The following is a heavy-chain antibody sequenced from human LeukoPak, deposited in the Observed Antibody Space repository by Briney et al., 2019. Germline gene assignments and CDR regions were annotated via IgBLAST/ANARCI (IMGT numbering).Heavy chain of an antibody. CDR1: GGSISSSSYY. CDR3: ARRVTMVRGVIRDY. Sequence: SETLSLTCTVSGGSISSSSYYWGCIRQPPGNGLEWIGSIYYSGSTYYNPSLKSRVTISVDTSKNQFSLKLSSVTAADTAVYYCARRVTMVRGVIRDYWGQGTLVTVSS. D-gene: IGHD3-10*01. V-gene: IGHV4-39*01. CDR2: IYYSGST. J-gene: IGHJ4*02.